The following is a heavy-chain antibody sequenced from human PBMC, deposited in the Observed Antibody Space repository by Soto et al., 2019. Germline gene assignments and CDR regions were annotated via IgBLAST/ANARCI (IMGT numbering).Heavy chain of an antibody. Sequence: GGSLRLSCVASGFTLSDHSMNWVRLAPGKGLEWVSAISGIGTYIFYADSVKGRFTISRDNAKNSLYLQMSSLKTEDTAVYYCTTVTTVDYYFDYWGQGTLVTVSS. J-gene: IGHJ4*02. CDR3: TTVTTVDYYFDY. CDR2: ISGIGTYI. D-gene: IGHD4-17*01. CDR1: GFTLSDHS. V-gene: IGHV3-21*04.